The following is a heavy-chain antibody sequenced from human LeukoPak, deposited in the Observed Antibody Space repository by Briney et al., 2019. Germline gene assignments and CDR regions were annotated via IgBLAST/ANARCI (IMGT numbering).Heavy chain of an antibody. CDR2: INPSGGST. Sequence: ASVKVSCKASGYTFTSYYMHWVRQAPGQGLEWMGIINPSGGSTSYAQKFQGRITMTRDMSTSTVYMELSSLRSEDTAVYYCARDGLEGYFDYWGQGTLVTVSS. CDR3: ARDGLEGYFDY. V-gene: IGHV1-46*01. CDR1: GYTFTSYY. J-gene: IGHJ4*02.